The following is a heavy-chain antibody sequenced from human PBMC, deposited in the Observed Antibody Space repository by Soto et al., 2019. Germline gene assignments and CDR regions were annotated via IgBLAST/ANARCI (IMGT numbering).Heavy chain of an antibody. CDR3: ARDDRRIAVAGAYGYGMDV. CDR2: ISSSSSYI. D-gene: IGHD6-19*01. Sequence: EVQLVESGGGLVKPGGSLRLSCAASGFTFSSSSMNWVRQAPGKGLEWVSSISSSSSYIYYADSVKGRFTISRDNATNSLYLQMNSLRAEDTAVYYCARDDRRIAVAGAYGYGMDVWGQGTTVTVSS. V-gene: IGHV3-21*01. CDR1: GFTFSSSS. J-gene: IGHJ6*02.